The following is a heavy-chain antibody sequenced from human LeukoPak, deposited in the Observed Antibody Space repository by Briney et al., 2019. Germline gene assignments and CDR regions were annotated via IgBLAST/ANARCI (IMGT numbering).Heavy chain of an antibody. V-gene: IGHV3-33*01. Sequence: PGGSLRLSCAASGFTFSSYGMHCVRQAPGKGLEWVAVIWSDGRDKYYADSVKGRFTISRDNSKNTLYLQMNSLRVEDTAVYYCARDHRTTVTVYYFDHWGQGTLVTVSS. J-gene: IGHJ4*02. D-gene: IGHD4-17*01. CDR2: IWSDGRDK. CDR1: GFTFSSYG. CDR3: ARDHRTTVTVYYFDH.